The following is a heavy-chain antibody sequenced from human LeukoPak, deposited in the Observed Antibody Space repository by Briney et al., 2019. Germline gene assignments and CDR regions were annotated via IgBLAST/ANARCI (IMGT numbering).Heavy chain of an antibody. CDR3: ARARYSYGYAYYYYGMDV. Sequence: GGSLRLSCAASGFTFSSYGMHWVRQAPGKGLEWVAVIWYDGSNKYYAGSVKGRFTISRDNSKNTLYLQMNSLRAEDTAVYYCARARYSYGYAYYYYGMDVWGQGTTVTVSS. CDR1: GFTFSSYG. CDR2: IWYDGSNK. J-gene: IGHJ6*02. D-gene: IGHD5-18*01. V-gene: IGHV3-33*01.